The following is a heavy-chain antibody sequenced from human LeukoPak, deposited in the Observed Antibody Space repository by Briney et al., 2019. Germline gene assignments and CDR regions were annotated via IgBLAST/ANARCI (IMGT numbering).Heavy chain of an antibody. V-gene: IGHV4-39*07. CDR1: GGSISSDSYH. D-gene: IGHD2-21*01. Sequence: SETLSLTCTVSGGSISSDSYHWGWIRQPPGKGLEWIGSIYYSGDTNYNPSLKSRVTMSVVTSKNQFSLKLRSVTAADTAVYYCARRNIVVPNNWFDPWGQGTLVTVSS. J-gene: IGHJ5*02. CDR2: IYYSGDT. CDR3: ARRNIVVPNNWFDP.